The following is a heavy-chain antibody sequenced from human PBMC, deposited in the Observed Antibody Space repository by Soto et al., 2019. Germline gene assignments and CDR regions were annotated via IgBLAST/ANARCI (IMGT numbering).Heavy chain of an antibody. Sequence: QITLKESGPTLVKPTQTLTLTCTFSGFSLSTREVGVGWIRQPPGXALXWLALIYWDDDKRYSPSLKSRLTIAKHTSKNLVILIMINMDPEVTATYYCAHRAYYYGSGSYYTHWGQGTLVNVSS. D-gene: IGHD3-10*01. CDR2: IYWDDDK. CDR3: AHRAYYYGSGSYYTH. V-gene: IGHV2-5*02. J-gene: IGHJ4*02. CDR1: GFSLSTREVG.